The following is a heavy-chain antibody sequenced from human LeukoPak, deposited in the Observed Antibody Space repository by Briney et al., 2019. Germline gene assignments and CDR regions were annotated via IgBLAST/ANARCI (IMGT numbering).Heavy chain of an antibody. Sequence: PSQTLSLTCTVSGGSISSGDFYWSWVRQDPEKGLEGIGYFYYSGTAYYKPALKSRVTMSVDTSKSQFSLKLDSVTAADTAVYYCARFSNAHGVKFDYWGQGPLVTVSS. CDR1: GGSISSGDFY. V-gene: IGHV4-31*03. CDR2: FYYSGTA. D-gene: IGHD2-8*01. J-gene: IGHJ4*02. CDR3: ARFSNAHGVKFDY.